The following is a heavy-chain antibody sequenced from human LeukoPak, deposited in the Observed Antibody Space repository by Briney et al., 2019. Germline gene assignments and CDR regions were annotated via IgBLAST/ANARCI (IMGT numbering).Heavy chain of an antibody. Sequence: PGGSLRFSCAASDFDFSSHAMTWVRQAPGKGLEWVSAISISGSKTYYADSVKGRFTISRDNSKNTLYLQMNSLRAEDTAVYYCANEIRPNDYWGQGTQVTVSS. D-gene: IGHD4-17*01. CDR1: DFDFSSHA. CDR2: ISISGSKT. V-gene: IGHV3-23*01. CDR3: ANEIRPNDY. J-gene: IGHJ4*02.